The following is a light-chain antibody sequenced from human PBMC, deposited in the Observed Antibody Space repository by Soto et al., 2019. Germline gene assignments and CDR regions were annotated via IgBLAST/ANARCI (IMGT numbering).Light chain of an antibody. V-gene: IGKV3-15*01. CDR3: QQRSNWPPGIT. Sequence: EIVMTQSPATLSVSPGERVTLSCKASRSVRSNLAWYQQKPGQAPRLLISGASTRATGITDRFSGSGSGTEFTLTINSLQSEDFAVYYCQQRSNWPPGITFGQGTRLEIK. J-gene: IGKJ5*01. CDR2: GAS. CDR1: RSVRSN.